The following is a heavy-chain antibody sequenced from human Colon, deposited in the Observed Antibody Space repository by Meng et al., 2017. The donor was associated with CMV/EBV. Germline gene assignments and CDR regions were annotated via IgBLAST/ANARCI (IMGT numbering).Heavy chain of an antibody. CDR2: FSRGGENS. J-gene: IGHJ4*02. Sequence: GESLKISCAASGFTFSSHAMSWVRQAPGKGLEWVSGFSRGGENSYYADSVRGRFPISRDISKSILYLQMDSLRAEDTALYYCAKGSTDGFNGLFDSWGQGALVTVSS. CDR1: GFTFSSHA. V-gene: IGHV3-23*01. CDR3: AKGSTDGFNGLFDS. D-gene: IGHD5-24*01.